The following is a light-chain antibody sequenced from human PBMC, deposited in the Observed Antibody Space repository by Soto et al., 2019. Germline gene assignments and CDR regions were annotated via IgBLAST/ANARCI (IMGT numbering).Light chain of an antibody. CDR2: DAS. V-gene: IGKV3-11*01. Sequence: EIGLTQSAATLSLSPGERATLSCRASQSVSRYLAWYQQKPGQAPRLLIYDASNRATGIPARFSGSGSGTDFTLTISSLEPEDFAVYYCQQRSNWPPITFGQGTRLEIK. CDR1: QSVSRY. CDR3: QQRSNWPPIT. J-gene: IGKJ5*01.